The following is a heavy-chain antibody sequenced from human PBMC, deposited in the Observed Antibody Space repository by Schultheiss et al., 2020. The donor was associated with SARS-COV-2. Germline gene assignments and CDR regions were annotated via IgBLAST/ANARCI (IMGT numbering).Heavy chain of an antibody. V-gene: IGHV3-48*01. CDR1: GFSFSSYA. CDR3: ARGSAAGTSPLNY. J-gene: IGHJ4*02. D-gene: IGHD6-13*01. Sequence: GGSLRLSCEASGFSFSSYAMSWARQSPGKGLEWVSYISFSSTTIYYADSVKGRSTISRDNAKSLLYLQMNSLRAEDTAVYYCARGSAAGTSPLNYWGQGALVTVSS. CDR2: ISFSSTTI.